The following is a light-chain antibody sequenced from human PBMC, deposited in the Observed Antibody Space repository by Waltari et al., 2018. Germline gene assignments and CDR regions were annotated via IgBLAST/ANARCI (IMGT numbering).Light chain of an antibody. Sequence: IVMTQSPATLSVSPGERATVPCRASQSVSSNLAWYQQKPGQAPRLLIYDGSTRATDIPVRFSGSGSGTEFTLTISSVQSEDFAIYYCQQYDKWTLYTFGQGTKLEIK. J-gene: IGKJ2*01. CDR2: DGS. CDR1: QSVSSN. CDR3: QQYDKWTLYT. V-gene: IGKV3-15*01.